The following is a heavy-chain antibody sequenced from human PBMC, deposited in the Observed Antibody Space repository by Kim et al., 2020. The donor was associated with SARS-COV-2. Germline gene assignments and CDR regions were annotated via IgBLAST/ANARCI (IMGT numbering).Heavy chain of an antibody. Sequence: ASVKVSCKVSGYTLTELSMHWVRQAPGKGLEWMGGFDPEDGETIYAQKFQGRVTMTEDTSTDTAYMELSSLRSEDTAVYYCATGEPTYYYDSSGYWTRFDYWGQGTLVTVSS. J-gene: IGHJ4*02. CDR1: GYTLTELS. CDR3: ATGEPTYYYDSSGYWTRFDY. D-gene: IGHD3-22*01. V-gene: IGHV1-24*01. CDR2: FDPEDGET.